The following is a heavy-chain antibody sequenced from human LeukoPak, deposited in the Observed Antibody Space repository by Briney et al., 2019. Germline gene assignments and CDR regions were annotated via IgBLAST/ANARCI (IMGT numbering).Heavy chain of an antibody. J-gene: IGHJ4*02. CDR3: ARGRYYYDSSGYAPLGDY. CDR1: GYTFTSYY. Sequence: ASVKVSCKASGYTFTSYYMHWVRQAPGQGLEWMGIINPSGGSTSYAQKFQGRVTMTRDTSTSTVYMELSSLRSEDTAVYYCARGRYYYDSSGYAPLGDYWGQGTLVTASS. CDR2: INPSGGST. V-gene: IGHV1-46*01. D-gene: IGHD3-22*01.